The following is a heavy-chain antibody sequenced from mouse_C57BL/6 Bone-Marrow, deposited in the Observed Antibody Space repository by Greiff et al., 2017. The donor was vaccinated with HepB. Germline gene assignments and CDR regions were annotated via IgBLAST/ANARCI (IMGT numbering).Heavy chain of an antibody. D-gene: IGHD1-1*01. J-gene: IGHJ4*01. Sequence: EVKLVESGGGLVQPGGSMKLSCVASGFTFSNYWMNWVRQSPEKGLEWVAQIRLKSDNYATHYAESVKGRFTISRDDSKSSVYLQMNNLRAEDTGIYYCTAPYYYGSGGYYAMDYWGQGTSVTVSS. CDR3: TAPYYYGSGGYYAMDY. CDR2: IRLKSDNYAT. CDR1: GFTFSNYW. V-gene: IGHV6-3*01.